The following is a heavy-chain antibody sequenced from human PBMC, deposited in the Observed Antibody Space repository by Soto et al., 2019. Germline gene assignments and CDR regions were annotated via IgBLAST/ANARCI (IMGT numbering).Heavy chain of an antibody. CDR1: GFTFDDYA. Sequence: EVQLVESGGGLVQPGRSLRLSCAASGFTFDDYAMHWVRQAPGKGLEWVSGISWNSGSIGYADSVKGRFTISRDNAKDSLYLQMNSLRAEDTALYYCAKGTPKGKYYYYYYYMDVWGKGTTVTVSS. V-gene: IGHV3-9*01. J-gene: IGHJ6*03. CDR2: ISWNSGSI. CDR3: AKGTPKGKYYYYYYYMDV.